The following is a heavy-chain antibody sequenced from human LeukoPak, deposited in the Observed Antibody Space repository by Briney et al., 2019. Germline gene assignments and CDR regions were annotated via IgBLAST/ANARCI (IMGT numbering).Heavy chain of an antibody. CDR1: GFTFSTYW. J-gene: IGHJ6*03. D-gene: IGHD3-3*01. V-gene: IGHV3-7*01. CDR3: ASSEGVTYYDFWSGYWAPDMDV. Sequence: GGSLRLSCAASGFTFSTYWMGWVRQAPGKGLEWVANIKQDGSEKYYVDSVKGRFTISRDNAKNSLYLQMNSLRAEDTAVYYCASSEGVTYYDFWSGYWAPDMDVWGKGTTVTVSS. CDR2: IKQDGSEK.